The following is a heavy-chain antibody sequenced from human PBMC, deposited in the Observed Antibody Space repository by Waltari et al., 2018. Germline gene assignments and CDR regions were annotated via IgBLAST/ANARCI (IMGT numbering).Heavy chain of an antibody. J-gene: IGHJ3*02. CDR2: IIPMFGTA. V-gene: IGHV1-69*05. D-gene: IGHD6-13*01. CDR1: GGSFSTYA. CDR3: ARGGLYGQQLLESAFEI. Sequence: QVQLVQSWAELKKPGSSVMVSCKASGGSFSTYAITWVRQAPGQGLEWMGGIIPMFGTANYAQKIQDRVTIITDESMTTAYMELSSLTSEDTAVYYCARGGLYGQQLLESAFEIWGQGTKVTVSS.